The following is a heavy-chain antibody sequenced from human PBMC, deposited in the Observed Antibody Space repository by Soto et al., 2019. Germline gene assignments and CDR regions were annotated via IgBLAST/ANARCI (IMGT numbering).Heavy chain of an antibody. J-gene: IGHJ4*02. D-gene: IGHD6-25*01. V-gene: IGHV3-7*01. Sequence: PGGSLRLSCAASGFTFSVYWMRWVRQAPGKGREWVANIKQAGSEKYYVDSVNGRFIISRDDAKNSLFLQVNSLRVEDTAVYYCAREKRANGYFDYWGQGTLVTVSS. CDR1: GFTFSVYW. CDR3: AREKRANGYFDY. CDR2: IKQAGSEK.